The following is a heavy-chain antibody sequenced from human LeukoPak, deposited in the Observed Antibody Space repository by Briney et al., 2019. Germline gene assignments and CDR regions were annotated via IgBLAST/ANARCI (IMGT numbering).Heavy chain of an antibody. V-gene: IGHV3-9*01. Sequence: PGGSLRLSCAASGFTFDDYAMHWVRQAPGKGLEWVSGISWDSGSIGYADSGKGRFTISRDNAKNPLYLQMNSLRAEDTALYYCAKAWGSGSYFDYWGQGTLVTVSS. CDR1: GFTFDDYA. CDR3: AKAWGSGSYFDY. D-gene: IGHD3-10*01. J-gene: IGHJ4*02. CDR2: ISWDSGSI.